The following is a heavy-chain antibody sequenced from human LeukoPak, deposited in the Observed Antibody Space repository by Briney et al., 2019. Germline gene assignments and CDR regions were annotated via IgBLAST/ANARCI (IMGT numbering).Heavy chain of an antibody. J-gene: IGHJ4*02. Sequence: SETLSLTCTVSGGSISSGDYYWSWIRQPPGKGLEGIGYIYYSGSTYYNPSLKSRVTISVDTSKNQFSLKLSSVTAADTAVYYCAREPGYSYGIDYWGQGTLVTVSS. CDR3: AREPGYSYGIDY. V-gene: IGHV4-30-4*02. CDR1: GGSISSGDYY. CDR2: IYYSGST. D-gene: IGHD5-18*01.